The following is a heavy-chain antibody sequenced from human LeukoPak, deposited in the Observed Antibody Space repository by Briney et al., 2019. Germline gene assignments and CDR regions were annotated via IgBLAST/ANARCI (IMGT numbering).Heavy chain of an antibody. V-gene: IGHV1-46*01. CDR3: ARTRIGRGYFDY. CDR1: GYTFTSYY. J-gene: IGHJ4*02. D-gene: IGHD2-15*01. Sequence: ASVKVSCKASGYTFTSYYMHWVRQAPGQGLEWMGIINPSGGSTSYAQKFQGRVTMTGDTSTSTVYLELSSLRSEDTAVYYCARTRIGRGYFDYWGQGTLVTVSS. CDR2: INPSGGST.